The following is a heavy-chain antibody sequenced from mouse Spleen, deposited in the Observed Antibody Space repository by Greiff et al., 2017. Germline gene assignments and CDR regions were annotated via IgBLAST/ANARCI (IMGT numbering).Heavy chain of an antibody. CDR1: GYTFTSYW. Sequence: QVQLKQSGAELARPGASVKLSCKASGYTFTSYWMQWVKQRPGQGLEWIGAIYPGDGDTRYTQKFKGKATLTADKSSSTAYMQLSSLASEDSAVYYCARNWGFAYWGQGTLVTVSA. D-gene: IGHD4-1*01. CDR3: ARNWGFAY. CDR2: IYPGDGDT. V-gene: IGHV1-87*01. J-gene: IGHJ3*01.